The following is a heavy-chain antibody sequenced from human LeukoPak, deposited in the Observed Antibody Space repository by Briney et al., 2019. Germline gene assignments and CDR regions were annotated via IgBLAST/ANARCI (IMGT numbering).Heavy chain of an antibody. CDR2: ISSSGSTI. J-gene: IGHJ6*03. Sequence: GGSLRLSCAASGFIFSSYWMHWVRQAPGKGLEWVSYISSSGSTIYYADSVKGRFTISRDNAKNSLYLQMNSLRAEDTAVYYCARSQLWRHYYYYYMDVWGKGTTVTVSS. CDR3: ARSQLWRHYYYYYMDV. V-gene: IGHV3-48*04. CDR1: GFIFSSYW. D-gene: IGHD5-18*01.